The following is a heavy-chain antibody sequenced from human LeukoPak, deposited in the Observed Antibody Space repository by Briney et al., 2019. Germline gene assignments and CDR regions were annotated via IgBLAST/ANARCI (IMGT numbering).Heavy chain of an antibody. CDR2: ISFDGSNK. J-gene: IGHJ4*02. D-gene: IGHD6-19*01. CDR3: AKSPYSSGWVPSYFDY. CDR1: GFTFSSYG. V-gene: IGHV3-30*18. Sequence: GGALRLSCAASGFTFSSYGMHWVRQAPGKGLEWVALISFDGSNKYSADSGKGRFTICRDNAKKTLYLQMNSLRAEDTAVYYCAKSPYSSGWVPSYFDYWGQGTLVTVSS.